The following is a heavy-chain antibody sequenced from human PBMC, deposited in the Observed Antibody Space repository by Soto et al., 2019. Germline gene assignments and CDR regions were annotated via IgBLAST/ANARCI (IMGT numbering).Heavy chain of an antibody. CDR3: ATTVTTVDY. V-gene: IGHV3-48*03. Sequence: QPGGSLRLSCAASGFSFSGYGMNWVRQAPGKGLEWISYISSSGSLIYYADSLKGRFTISRDNAKNSLYLQMNSLGAEDTAVYYCATTVTTVDYWGQGTLVTVSS. D-gene: IGHD4-17*01. J-gene: IGHJ4*02. CDR1: GFSFSGYG. CDR2: ISSSGSLI.